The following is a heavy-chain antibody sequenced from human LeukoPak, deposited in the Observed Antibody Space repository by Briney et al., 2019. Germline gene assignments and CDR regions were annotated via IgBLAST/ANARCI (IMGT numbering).Heavy chain of an antibody. D-gene: IGHD3-22*01. CDR3: ARGLNYYESSGLGY. Sequence: SETLSLTCTVSGGSISSYYWSWIRQPPGKGLEWIGYIYYSGNTNYNPSLKSRVTISADTSNNQFSLKLTSVTAADTAVYYCARGLNYYESSGLGYWGQGTLVTVSS. J-gene: IGHJ4*02. V-gene: IGHV4-59*08. CDR1: GGSISSYY. CDR2: IYYSGNT.